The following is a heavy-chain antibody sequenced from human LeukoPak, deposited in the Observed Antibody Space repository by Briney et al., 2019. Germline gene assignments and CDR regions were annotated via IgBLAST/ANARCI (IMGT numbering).Heavy chain of an antibody. J-gene: IGHJ4*02. CDR1: GFTFSSYG. V-gene: IGHV3-33*01. Sequence: GGSLRLSCAASGFTFSSYGMHWVRQAPGKGLEWVAVIWYDGSNKYYADSVNGRFNISRDNYKNTLYLQMNSMRDEDTAVYYCARGNGYSYGYLDYWGQGTLVTVSS. CDR3: ARGNGYSYGYLDY. D-gene: IGHD5-18*01. CDR2: IWYDGSNK.